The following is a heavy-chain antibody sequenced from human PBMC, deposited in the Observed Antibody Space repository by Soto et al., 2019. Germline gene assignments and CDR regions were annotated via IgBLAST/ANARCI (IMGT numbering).Heavy chain of an antibody. V-gene: IGHV1-18*01. D-gene: IGHD2-15*01. CDR2: ISAYNGNT. CDR3: ACEIEDIVVAGGAFDI. J-gene: IGHJ3*02. Sequence: GASVKVSCKASGYTFTSYGISWVRQAPGQGLERKGWISAYNGNTNYAQKLQGRVTMTTDTSTSTAYMELRSLRSDDTAVYFFACEIEDIVVAGGAFDIWGQGTMVTVSS. CDR1: GYTFTSYG.